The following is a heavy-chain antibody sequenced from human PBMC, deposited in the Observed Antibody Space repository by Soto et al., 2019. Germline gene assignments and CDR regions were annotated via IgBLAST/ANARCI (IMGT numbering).Heavy chain of an antibody. V-gene: IGHV3-23*01. J-gene: IGHJ4*02. Sequence: GGSVRLSCAASGFSFSSYAMSWVRQAPPQGLEWVSSISTRGGRTYYADSVKGRFSISRDNSANAVYLDMDNLRAEDTGIYYCAKEFYYDASGQYSDLYFDSSGPGALGTVSS. CDR3: AKEFYYDASGQYSDLYFDS. CDR2: ISTRGGRT. CDR1: GFSFSSYA. D-gene: IGHD3-22*01.